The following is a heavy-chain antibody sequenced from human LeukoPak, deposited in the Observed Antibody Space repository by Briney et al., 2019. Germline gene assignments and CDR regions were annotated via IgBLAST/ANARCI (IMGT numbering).Heavy chain of an antibody. V-gene: IGHV1-69*13. CDR2: ITPIFGTA. CDR3: ARTGYCSGGSCYEDY. J-gene: IGHJ4*02. Sequence: ASVKVSCKASGGTFSSYAISWVRQAPGQGLEWMGGITPIFGTANYAQKFQGRVTITADESTSTAYMELSSLRSEDTAVYYCARTGYCSGGSCYEDYWGQGTLVTVS. D-gene: IGHD2-15*01. CDR1: GGTFSSYA.